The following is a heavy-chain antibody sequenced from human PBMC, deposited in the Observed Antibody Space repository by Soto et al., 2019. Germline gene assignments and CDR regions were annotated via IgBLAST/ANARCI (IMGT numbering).Heavy chain of an antibody. D-gene: IGHD6-6*01. CDR1: GFTFGSYA. V-gene: IGHV3-23*04. CDR2: ISGGGSGR. J-gene: IGHJ6*03. CDR3: ASVRFPSAPRRPLDYYFRDV. Sequence: VQLVESVGGLVQPGGSLSLSCAASGFTFGSYAMTWVRQAPGTGQGWVSGISGGGSGRYDSASVEACFTISRDNPKNLLYLQMNTLRAQAPAAYLCASVRFPSAPRRPLDYYFRDVWFYGTRITVSS.